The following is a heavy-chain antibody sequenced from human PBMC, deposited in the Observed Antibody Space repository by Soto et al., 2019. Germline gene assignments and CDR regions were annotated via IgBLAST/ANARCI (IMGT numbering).Heavy chain of an antibody. Sequence: SETLSLTCTVSGGSISSYYWSWIRQPPGQGLEWIGYICTGGTTKYNPSLKSRVTMSVDTSKTQFSLKLTSVTAADTAVYYCARVGSKSFYYATDVWGQGTTVTVSS. CDR3: ARVGSKSFYYATDV. D-gene: IGHD4-4*01. J-gene: IGHJ6*02. CDR1: GGSISSYY. CDR2: ICTGGTT. V-gene: IGHV4-4*09.